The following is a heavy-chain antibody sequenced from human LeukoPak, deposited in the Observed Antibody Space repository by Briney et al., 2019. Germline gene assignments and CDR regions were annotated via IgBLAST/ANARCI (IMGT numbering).Heavy chain of an antibody. J-gene: IGHJ4*02. CDR2: ISGSGGAT. CDR3: AKDRPQYCSSVSCYVFDS. V-gene: IGHV3-23*01. D-gene: IGHD2-2*01. CDR1: DFTFHNYA. Sequence: GGSLRLSSVGSDFTFHNYAMSWVRQAPGRGLEWVSSISGSGGATYYADSVKGRFTISRDNSKNTLYLQMNSLRAEDTALYYCAKDRPQYCSSVSCYVFDSWGQGTLVTVSS.